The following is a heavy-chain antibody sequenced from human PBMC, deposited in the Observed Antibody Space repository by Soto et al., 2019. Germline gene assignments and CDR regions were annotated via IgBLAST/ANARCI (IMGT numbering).Heavy chain of an antibody. V-gene: IGHV4-39*01. Sequence: QLQLQESGPGLVKPSETLSLTCFVSGGSISSNNYYWGWIRQPPGKGLEWIGSMSYGRSTYYNPSLKSRVTISVDTSKNQFSLKLTSVTAADTAVYYCASHLRPTNGGGGYFDYWGQGPLVTVSS. D-gene: IGHD3-16*01. J-gene: IGHJ4*02. CDR2: MSYGRST. CDR1: GGSISSNNYY. CDR3: ASHLRPTNGGGGYFDY.